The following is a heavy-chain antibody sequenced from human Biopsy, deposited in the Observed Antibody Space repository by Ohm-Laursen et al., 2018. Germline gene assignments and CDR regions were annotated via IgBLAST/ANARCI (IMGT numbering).Heavy chain of an antibody. CDR2: KMTSRGKT. Sequence: ASENASRKASGYSLSTYGVKWGRQDGGEGLEWKGWKMTSRGKTGYAQRFQGRVTLTMNTSISTAYMELSGLRSEDTAVYFCARGYSRRVSIFEASIYWFDTWGQGTLVTVSS. CDR1: GYSLSTYG. CDR3: ARGYSRRVSIFEASIYWFDT. J-gene: IGHJ5*02. V-gene: IGHV1-8*01. D-gene: IGHD1-26*01.